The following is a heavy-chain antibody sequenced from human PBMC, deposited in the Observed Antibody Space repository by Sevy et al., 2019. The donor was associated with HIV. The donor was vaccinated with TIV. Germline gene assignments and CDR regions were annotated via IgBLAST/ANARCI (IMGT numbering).Heavy chain of an antibody. Sequence: SETLSLTCTVSGGSISSYYCTWIRQPAGKGLEWIGRIYTSGSTNYNPSLTSRVTMSVDTSKKQFSLNLSSVPAADTAVYYCARGGGYFDDGFDIWGQGTMVTVSS. J-gene: IGHJ3*02. V-gene: IGHV4-4*07. CDR3: ARGGGYFDDGFDI. CDR2: IYTSGST. D-gene: IGHD3-10*01. CDR1: GGSISSYY.